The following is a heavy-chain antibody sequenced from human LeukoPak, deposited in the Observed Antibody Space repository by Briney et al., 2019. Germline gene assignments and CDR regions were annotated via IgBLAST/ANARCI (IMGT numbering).Heavy chain of an antibody. CDR3: ARDGRGSSLYYYYYMDV. J-gene: IGHJ6*03. V-gene: IGHV1-69*05. Sequence: SVKVSCKASGGTFSSYAISWVRQAPGQGLEWMGGIIPIFGTANYAQKFQGRVTITTDESTSTAYMELSSLRSEDTAVYYCARDGRGSSLYYYYYMDVWGKGTTVTVSS. CDR1: GGTFSSYA. D-gene: IGHD6-13*01. CDR2: IIPIFGTA.